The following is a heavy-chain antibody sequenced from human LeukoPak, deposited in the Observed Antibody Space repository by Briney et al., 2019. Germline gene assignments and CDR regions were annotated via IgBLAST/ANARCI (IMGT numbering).Heavy chain of an antibody. CDR2: ISSSSSYI. CDR3: ARDSVDKLGITSSFDY. V-gene: IGHV3-21*01. CDR1: EFTFSSYS. D-gene: IGHD7-27*01. J-gene: IGHJ4*02. Sequence: AGGSLRLSCAASEFTFSSYSMNWVRQAPGKGLEWVSSISSSSSYIYYADSVKGRFTISRDNAKNSLYLQMNSLRAEDTAVYYCARDSVDKLGITSSFDYWGQGTLVTVSS.